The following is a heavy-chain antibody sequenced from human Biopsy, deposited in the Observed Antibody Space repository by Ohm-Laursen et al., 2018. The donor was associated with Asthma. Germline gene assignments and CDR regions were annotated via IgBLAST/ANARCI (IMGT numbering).Heavy chain of an antibody. J-gene: IGHJ4*02. Sequence: SLRLSCTASGFAVSRDYMFWVRQAPGKGLEWVSVIYSGGTSHTADSVRGRFTISRDYSKNTLYLQMHSLRAEDTAVYYCARGDSSNWSHYYFDYWGQGTLVRVSS. CDR3: ARGDSSNWSHYYFDY. CDR2: IYSGGTS. CDR1: GFAVSRDY. D-gene: IGHD3-22*01. V-gene: IGHV3-53*01.